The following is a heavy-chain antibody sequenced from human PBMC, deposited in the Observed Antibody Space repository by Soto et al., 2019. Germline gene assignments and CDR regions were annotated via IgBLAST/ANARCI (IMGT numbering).Heavy chain of an antibody. J-gene: IGHJ5*02. CDR1: GGTFSSYA. CDR2: IIPIFGTA. V-gene: IGHV1-69*12. D-gene: IGHD1-26*01. CDR3: ARGESGSYWWAYNWFDP. Sequence: QVQLVQSGAEVKKPGSSVKVSCKASGGTFSSYAISWVRQAPGQGLEWMGGIIPIFGTANYAQKFQGRVTITADESTSTAYMELSSLSSEYTAVYYCARGESGSYWWAYNWFDPWGQGTLVTVSS.